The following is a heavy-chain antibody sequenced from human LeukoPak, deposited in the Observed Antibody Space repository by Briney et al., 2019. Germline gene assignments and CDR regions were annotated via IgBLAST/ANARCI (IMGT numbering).Heavy chain of an antibody. V-gene: IGHV3-7*05. Sequence: PGGSLRLSCAASGFTFSRHWMSWVRQAPGKGLEWVADIKEDGSEKYYVDSVKGRFTISRDNSKNSLYLQMNSLRAEDTALYYCARHGNYNSDYWGQGTLVTVSS. D-gene: IGHD5-24*01. CDR1: GFTFSRHW. CDR2: IKEDGSEK. J-gene: IGHJ4*02. CDR3: ARHGNYNSDY.